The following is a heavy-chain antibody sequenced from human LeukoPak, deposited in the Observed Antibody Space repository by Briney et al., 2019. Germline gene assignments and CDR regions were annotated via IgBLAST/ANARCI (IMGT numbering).Heavy chain of an antibody. CDR3: AKGYSSGWRTYFDY. J-gene: IGHJ4*02. CDR1: GFTFSSCA. Sequence: GGSLRLSCAASGFTFSSCAKSWVRQAPGKGLEWVSGIISTGGSTYYADSVKGRFTISRDNSKSTLSLQMDSLRAEDTAVYYCAKGYSSGWRTYFDYWGQGTLVTVSS. D-gene: IGHD6-19*01. V-gene: IGHV3-23*01. CDR2: IISTGGST.